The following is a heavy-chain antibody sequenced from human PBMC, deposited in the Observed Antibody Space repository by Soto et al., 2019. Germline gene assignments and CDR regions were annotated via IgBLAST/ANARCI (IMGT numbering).Heavy chain of an antibody. CDR2: IYYSGST. Sequence: ASETLSLTCTVSGGSISSYYWSWIRQPPGKGLEWIGYIYYSGSTNYNPSLKSRVTISVDTSKNQFSLKLSSVTAADTAVYYCARDLDYGDYEVSYGMDVWGQGTTVNVSS. D-gene: IGHD4-17*01. J-gene: IGHJ6*02. CDR3: ARDLDYGDYEVSYGMDV. CDR1: GGSISSYY. V-gene: IGHV4-59*01.